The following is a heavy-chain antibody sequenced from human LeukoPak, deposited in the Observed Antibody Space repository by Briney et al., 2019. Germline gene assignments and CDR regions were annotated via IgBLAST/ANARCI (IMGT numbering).Heavy chain of an antibody. Sequence: PSETLSLTCAVYGGSFSGYYWSWIRQPPGKGLEWIGEINHSGSTNYNPALKSRVTISVDTSKNQFSLKLSSVTAADTAVYYCARDFAYYDFWSGYYPPYYYYYYYMDVWGKGTTVTVSS. CDR1: GGSFSGYY. CDR3: ARDFAYYDFWSGYYPPYYYYYYYMDV. CDR2: INHSGST. J-gene: IGHJ6*03. D-gene: IGHD3-3*01. V-gene: IGHV4-34*01.